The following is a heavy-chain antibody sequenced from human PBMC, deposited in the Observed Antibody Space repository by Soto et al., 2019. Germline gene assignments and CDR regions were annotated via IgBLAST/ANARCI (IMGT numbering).Heavy chain of an antibody. D-gene: IGHD1-26*01. V-gene: IGHV3-48*02. CDR2: IRSTSDDK. CDR3: ARDHQWGFDL. J-gene: IGHJ4*02. CDR1: GFSFSDYP. Sequence: VQLVESGGGLVQPGGSLRLSCAASGFSFSDYPMNWVRQAPGKGLEWLSNIRSTSDDKYYAESLQGRFTISRDIARNSFYLQMNSLRDEDTGVYSCARDHQWGFDLWGQGVLVTV.